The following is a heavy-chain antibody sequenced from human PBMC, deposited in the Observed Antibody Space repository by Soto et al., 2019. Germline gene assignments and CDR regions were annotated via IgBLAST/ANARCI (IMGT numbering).Heavy chain of an antibody. CDR3: ARDGTGTNPNCMEV. D-gene: IGHD1-7*01. J-gene: IGHJ6*03. V-gene: IGHV4-59*11. CDR1: GGSINNHY. Sequence: QVQLQESGPGLVKPSETLSLTCTVSGGSINNHYWSWTRQPPGKGLEWIGFIHYSETRYNSSLKSRVTISVDTSKNQFSLRLSSVTAADTAVYYCARDGTGTNPNCMEVWGKGTTVTVSS. CDR2: IHYSET.